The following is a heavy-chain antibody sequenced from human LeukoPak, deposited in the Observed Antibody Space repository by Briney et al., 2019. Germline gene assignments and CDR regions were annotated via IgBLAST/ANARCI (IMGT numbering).Heavy chain of an antibody. CDR3: ARHRGDYSSGWYYYYYMDV. V-gene: IGHV3-21*01. Sequence: GGSLRLSCAASGFTFSSYSMNWVRQAPGKGLEWVSSISSSSSYIYYADSVKGRFTISRDNAKNSLYLQMNSLRAEDTAVYYCARHRGDYSSGWYYYYYMDVWGKGTTVTVSS. D-gene: IGHD3-22*01. CDR2: ISSSSSYI. J-gene: IGHJ6*03. CDR1: GFTFSSYS.